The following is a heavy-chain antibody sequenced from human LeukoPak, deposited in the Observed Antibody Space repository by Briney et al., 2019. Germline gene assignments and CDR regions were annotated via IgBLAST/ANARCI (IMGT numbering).Heavy chain of an antibody. Sequence: SETLSLTCAVYGGSFSGYYWSWIRQPPGKGLEWIGEINHSGSTNYNPSLKSRVTISVDASKNQFSLKLSSVTAADTAVYYCARGYSYGQRFDYWGQGTLVTVSS. CDR1: GGSFSGYY. CDR3: ARGYSYGQRFDY. J-gene: IGHJ4*02. D-gene: IGHD5-18*01. V-gene: IGHV4-34*01. CDR2: INHSGST.